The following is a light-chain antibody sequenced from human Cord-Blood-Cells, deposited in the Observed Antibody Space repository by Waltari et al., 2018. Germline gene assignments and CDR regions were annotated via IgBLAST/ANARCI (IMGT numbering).Light chain of an antibody. J-gene: IGLJ2*01. V-gene: IGLV2-11*01. CDR1: SSDVGGYNY. CDR3: CSYAGSYGV. CDR2: DVS. Sequence: QSPLTQPRSVSGSPGQSVTISCTGTSSDVGGYNYVSWYQQHPGKAPKLMIYDVSKRPSGVPDRFSGSKSGNTASLTISGLQAEDEADYYCCSYAGSYGVFGGGTKLTVL.